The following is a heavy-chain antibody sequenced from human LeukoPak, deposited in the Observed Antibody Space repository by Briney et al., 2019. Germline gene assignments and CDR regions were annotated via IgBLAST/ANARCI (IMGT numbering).Heavy chain of an antibody. J-gene: IGHJ4*02. V-gene: IGHV1-24*01. Sequence: ASVKVSCKVSGYTLTELSMHWVRQAPGKGLEWMGGFDPEDGETIYAQKFQGRVTMTEDTSTDTAYMELSSLRSEDTAVYYCATDAILVGAFDYWGQGTLVTVSS. CDR1: GYTLTELS. CDR2: FDPEDGET. CDR3: ATDAILVGAFDY. D-gene: IGHD1-26*01.